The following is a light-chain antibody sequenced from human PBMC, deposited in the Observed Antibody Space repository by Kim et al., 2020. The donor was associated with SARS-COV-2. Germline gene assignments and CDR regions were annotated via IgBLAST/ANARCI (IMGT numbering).Light chain of an antibody. J-gene: IGKJ4*01. CDR3: QQYGLT. V-gene: IGKV1-5*01. Sequence: DIQMTQSPSTLSASVGDRVTITCRASQSISSWLAWYQQKPGKAPKLLIYDASSLESGVPSRFSGSGSGTEFTLTISSLQPDDFATYYCQQYGLTFGGGTKVEI. CDR2: DAS. CDR1: QSISSW.